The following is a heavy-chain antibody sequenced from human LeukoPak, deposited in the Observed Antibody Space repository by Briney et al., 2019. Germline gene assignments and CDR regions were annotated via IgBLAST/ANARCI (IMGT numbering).Heavy chain of an antibody. J-gene: IGHJ4*02. D-gene: IGHD1-26*01. CDR1: GGSFSGYY. V-gene: IGHV4-34*01. CDR3: ARANTWGVGATKYYFDY. Sequence: SETLSLTCAVYGGSFSGYYWSWIRQPPGKGLEWIGEINHSRSTNYNPSLKSRVTMSVDTSKNQFSLKLSSVTAADTAVYYCARANTWGVGATKYYFDYWGQGTLVTVSS. CDR2: INHSRST.